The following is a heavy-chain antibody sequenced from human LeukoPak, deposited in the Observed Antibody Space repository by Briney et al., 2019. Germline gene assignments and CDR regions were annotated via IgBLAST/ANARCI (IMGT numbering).Heavy chain of an antibody. CDR2: ISSSSSSYI. Sequence: KPGGSLRLSCAASGFTFSSYSVNWVRQAPGKGLEWVSSISSSSSSYIYYADSVKGRFTISRDNAKNSLYLQMNRLRAEDTAVYYCARDRVTGLRFLEWLSNDAFDIWGQGTMVTVSS. CDR3: ARDRVTGLRFLEWLSNDAFDI. V-gene: IGHV3-21*01. D-gene: IGHD3-3*01. J-gene: IGHJ3*02. CDR1: GFTFSSYS.